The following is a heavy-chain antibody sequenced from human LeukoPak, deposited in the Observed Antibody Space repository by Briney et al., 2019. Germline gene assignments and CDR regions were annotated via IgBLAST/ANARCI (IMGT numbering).Heavy chain of an antibody. CDR2: FDPEDGET. CDR3: ARDGSSGT. V-gene: IGHV1-24*01. Sequence: GASVKVSCKVSGYTLTELSMHWVRQAPGKGLEWMGRFDPEDGETIYAQKFQGRVTMTADTSTDTAYMELSSLRSEDTAVYYCARDGSSGTWGQGTLVTVSS. CDR1: GYTLTELS. D-gene: IGHD6-19*01. J-gene: IGHJ5*02.